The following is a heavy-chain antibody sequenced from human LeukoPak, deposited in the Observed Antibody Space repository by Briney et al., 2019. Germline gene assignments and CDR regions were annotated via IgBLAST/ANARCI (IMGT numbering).Heavy chain of an antibody. CDR2: MNPNSGNT. Sequence: ASVKVSCKASGYTFTSYDINWVRQATGQGREWMGWMNPNSGNTGYAQKFQGRVTMTRNTSISTAYMELSSLRSEDTAVYYCARGRTAKVLLWFGELFPKRDAFDIWGQGTMVTVSS. V-gene: IGHV1-8*01. CDR1: GYTFTSYD. J-gene: IGHJ3*02. CDR3: ARGRTAKVLLWFGELFPKRDAFDI. D-gene: IGHD3-10*01.